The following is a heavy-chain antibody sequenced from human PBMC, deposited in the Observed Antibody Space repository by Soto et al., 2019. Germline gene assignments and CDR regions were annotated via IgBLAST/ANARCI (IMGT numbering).Heavy chain of an antibody. D-gene: IGHD6-19*01. CDR3: AKGKRVPKSFIAVAGTLDY. Sequence: EVQLLESGGGLVQPGGSLRLSCAASGFTFSSYAMSWVRQAPGKGLEWVSAISGSGGSTYYADSVKGRFTISRDNSKNTLYLQMNSLRAEDTAVYYCAKGKRVPKSFIAVAGTLDYWGQGTLVTVSS. J-gene: IGHJ4*02. CDR2: ISGSGGST. V-gene: IGHV3-23*01. CDR1: GFTFSSYA.